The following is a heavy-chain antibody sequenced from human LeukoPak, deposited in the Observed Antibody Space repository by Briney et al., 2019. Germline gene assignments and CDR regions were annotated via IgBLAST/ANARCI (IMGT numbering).Heavy chain of an antibody. CDR2: IYYSGST. CDR1: GGSISSYY. V-gene: IGHV4-59*01. Sequence: PSETLSLTCTVSGGSISSYYWSWIRQPPGEGLEWIGYIYYSGSTNYNPSLKSRVTISVDTSKNQFSLKLSSVTAADTAVYYCARAHEGGWFDPWGQGTLVTVSS. D-gene: IGHD3-16*01. CDR3: ARAHEGGWFDP. J-gene: IGHJ5*02.